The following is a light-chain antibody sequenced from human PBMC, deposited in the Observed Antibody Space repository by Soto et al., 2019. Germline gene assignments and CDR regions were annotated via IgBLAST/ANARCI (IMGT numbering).Light chain of an antibody. V-gene: IGKV1-33*01. J-gene: IGKJ5*01. CDR3: QQYDNFPCT. Sequence: DVEMTQSPSSLSASVVERATLTCTAGQGISYYLAWYQLKPGNVPKLLIYVASSLETGVAARFSGSGFGTDFTFTISSLQPEDIATYYCQQYDNFPCTFGQGTRLEIK. CDR1: QGISYY. CDR2: VAS.